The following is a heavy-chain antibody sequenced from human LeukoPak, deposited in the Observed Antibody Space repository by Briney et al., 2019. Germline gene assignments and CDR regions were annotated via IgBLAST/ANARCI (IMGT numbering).Heavy chain of an antibody. D-gene: IGHD2-15*01. CDR3: ARGPLLGYCSGGSCQSGMDV. CDR2: MNPNSGNT. CDR1: GYTFTSYD. J-gene: IGHJ6*02. V-gene: IGHV1-8*01. Sequence: ASVKLSCNASGYTFTSYDINWVRQAPGQGLEWMGWMNPNSGNTGYAQKFQGRVTMTRNTSISTDYMELSSLRSEDTAVYYCARGPLLGYCSGGSCQSGMDVWGQGTTVTVSS.